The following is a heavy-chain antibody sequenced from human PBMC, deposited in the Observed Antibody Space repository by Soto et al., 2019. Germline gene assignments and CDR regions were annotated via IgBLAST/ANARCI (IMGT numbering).Heavy chain of an antibody. CDR3: AREDSYCGGDCYNAVDYFDY. CDR1: GGSISSGGYY. D-gene: IGHD2-21*02. V-gene: IGHV4-31*03. Sequence: SETLSLTCTVSGGSISSGGYYWSWIRQHPGKGLEWIGYIYYSGSTYYNPSLKSRLTISVDTSKNQFSLKLSSVTAADTAVYYCAREDSYCGGDCYNAVDYFDYWGQGTLVTVSS. J-gene: IGHJ4*02. CDR2: IYYSGST.